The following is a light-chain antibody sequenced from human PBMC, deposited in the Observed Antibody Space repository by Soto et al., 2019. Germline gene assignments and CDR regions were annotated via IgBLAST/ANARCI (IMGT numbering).Light chain of an antibody. CDR1: QRVASD. CDR2: DAS. V-gene: IGKV3-20*01. Sequence: VLTQSPGTLSLSPGEGATLSCRASQRVASDLAWYLQKPGQPPRLLIYDASIRATGIPDRISGSVSERDFTLTISRLEPEDAAVYYCQQYLNSPRTFGQGTKLEIK. J-gene: IGKJ1*01. CDR3: QQYLNSPRT.